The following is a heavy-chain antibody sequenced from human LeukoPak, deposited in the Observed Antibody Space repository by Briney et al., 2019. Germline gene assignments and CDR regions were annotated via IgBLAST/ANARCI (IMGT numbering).Heavy chain of an antibody. Sequence: GSLSLSCAASGCTFSKYDNSWVRRGPGKGLEWVSTVIGSGSSTYYSDPVKDRFTTSRVNSNSNLYLHMDSLVAEDKALYYCAKDLRCTEGSCNYFESWGQGTLVTVSS. J-gene: IGHJ4*02. CDR3: AKDLRCTEGSCNYFES. V-gene: IGHV3-23*01. CDR2: VIGSGSST. D-gene: IGHD2-2*01. CDR1: GCTFSKYD.